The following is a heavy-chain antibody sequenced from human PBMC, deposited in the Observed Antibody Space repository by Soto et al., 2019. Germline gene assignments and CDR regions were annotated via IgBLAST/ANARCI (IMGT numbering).Heavy chain of an antibody. CDR1: GGSISSSSYY. Sequence: QLQLQESGPGLVKPSETLSLTCTVSGGSISSSSYYWGWIRQPPGKVLEWIGSIYYSGSTYYNPSLKSRVTISVDTSKNHFSLKLSSVTAADTAVYYCATLPYCSGGSCYSGLGHWYFDLWGRGTLVTVSS. D-gene: IGHD2-15*01. V-gene: IGHV4-39*01. J-gene: IGHJ2*01. CDR3: ATLPYCSGGSCYSGLGHWYFDL. CDR2: IYYSGST.